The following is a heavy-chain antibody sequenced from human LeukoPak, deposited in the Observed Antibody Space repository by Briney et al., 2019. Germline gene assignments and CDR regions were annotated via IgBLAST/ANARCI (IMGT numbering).Heavy chain of an antibody. CDR3: ARGDCTNGVCDDAFDI. CDR1: GYSFTSYW. J-gene: IGHJ3*02. V-gene: IGHV5-51*01. D-gene: IGHD2-8*01. Sequence: GGSLKISCKGSGYSFTSYWIGWVRQMPGKGLEWMGIIYPGDSDTRYSPSFQGQVTISADKSISTAYLQWSSLKASDTAMYYCARGDCTNGVCDDAFDIWGQGTMVTVSS. CDR2: IYPGDSDT.